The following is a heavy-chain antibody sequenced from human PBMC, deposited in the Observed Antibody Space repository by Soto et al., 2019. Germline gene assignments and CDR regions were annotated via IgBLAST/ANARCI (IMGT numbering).Heavy chain of an antibody. CDR1: GFTFSSYA. Sequence: GGSLRLSCAASGFTFSSYAMHWVRQAPGKGLEWVAVISYDGSNKYYADSVKGRFPISRDNSKNTLYLQMNSLRAEDTAVYYCARSFRIAVAGLIYYYYGMDVWGQGTTVTVSS. CDR3: ARSFRIAVAGLIYYYYGMDV. D-gene: IGHD6-19*01. V-gene: IGHV3-30-3*01. CDR2: ISYDGSNK. J-gene: IGHJ6*02.